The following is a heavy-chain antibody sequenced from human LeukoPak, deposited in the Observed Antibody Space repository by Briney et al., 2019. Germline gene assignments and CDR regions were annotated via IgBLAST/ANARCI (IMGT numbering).Heavy chain of an antibody. CDR2: INPNSGGT. CDR1: GYTFTGYY. Sequence: GASVKVSCKASGYTFTGYYMHWVRQAPGQGLEWMGWINPNSGGTNYAQKFQGRVTMTRDTSISTAYMELSRLRSDDTAVYYCARDLGDGYNAFDYWGQGTLVTVSS. J-gene: IGHJ4*02. CDR3: ARDLGDGYNAFDY. V-gene: IGHV1-2*02. D-gene: IGHD5-24*01.